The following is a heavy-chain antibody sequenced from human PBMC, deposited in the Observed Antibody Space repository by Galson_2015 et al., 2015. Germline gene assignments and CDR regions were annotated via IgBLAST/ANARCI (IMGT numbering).Heavy chain of an antibody. V-gene: IGHV1-69*13. Sequence: SVQFSFKSSVFSFIIYSILFFAQAPGQGLEWMGGIIPIFGTANYAQKFQGRVTITADESPSTAYMELSSLRFEDTAVYYCARDPLAGTSRPYHYYGMDVWGQGTPVTVSS. D-gene: IGHD1-7*01. CDR1: VFSFIIYS. J-gene: IGHJ6*02. CDR3: ARDPLAGTSRPYHYYGMDV. CDR2: IIPIFGTA.